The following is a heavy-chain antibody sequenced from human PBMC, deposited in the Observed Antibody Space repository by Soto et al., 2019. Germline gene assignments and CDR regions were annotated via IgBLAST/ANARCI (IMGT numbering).Heavy chain of an antibody. CDR3: AKDTYYDILTGLLAGAFDI. V-gene: IGHV3-9*01. D-gene: IGHD3-9*01. CDR1: GFTFDDYA. Sequence: PGGSLRLSCAASGFTFDDYAMHWVRQAPGKGLEWVSGISWNSGSIGYADSVKGRFTISRDNAKNSLYLQMNSLRAEDTALYYCAKDTYYDILTGLLAGAFDIWGQGTMVTVSS. J-gene: IGHJ3*02. CDR2: ISWNSGSI.